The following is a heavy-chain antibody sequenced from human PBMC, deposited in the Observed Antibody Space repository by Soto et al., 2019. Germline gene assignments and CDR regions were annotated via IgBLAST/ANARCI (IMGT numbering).Heavy chain of an antibody. CDR2: ISSSGTTI. CDR3: AKGYVWGSYRPSMDV. V-gene: IGHV3-11*01. D-gene: IGHD3-16*02. CDR1: GFTFNDYY. J-gene: IGHJ6*02. Sequence: QGQLGESGGGLAKPGGSLRLSCAASGFTFNDYYMSWIRQAPGKGLEWFSYISSSGTTIYYADSVKGRFTISRDNARNSLFLQMSSLRAEDTAVYYCAKGYVWGSYRPSMDVWGHGTTVIVSS.